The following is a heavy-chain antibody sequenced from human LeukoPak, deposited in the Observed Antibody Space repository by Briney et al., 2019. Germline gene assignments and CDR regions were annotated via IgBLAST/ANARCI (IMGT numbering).Heavy chain of an antibody. J-gene: IGHJ4*02. CDR2: INQDESQE. CDR3: ARRYTSGWTDYFDY. Sequence: GGSLRLSCAASGFTFSYYWMSWVRQAPGKGLEWVAHINQDESQEYSVDSVKGRFTISRDNAKNSLYLQMDSLRAEDTAVYYCARRYTSGWTDYFDYWGQGTLVTVSS. D-gene: IGHD6-19*01. V-gene: IGHV3-7*01. CDR1: GFTFSYYW.